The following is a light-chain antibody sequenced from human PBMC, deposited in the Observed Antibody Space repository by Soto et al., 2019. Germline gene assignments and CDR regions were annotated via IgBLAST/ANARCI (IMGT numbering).Light chain of an antibody. J-gene: IGLJ1*01. CDR1: SSDVGGYDY. CDR3: CSYAGSPYV. V-gene: IGLV2-11*01. Sequence: QSALTQPRSVSGSPGQSVALSCTGTSSDVGGYDYVSWFQQHPGKAPKLMIYDVSKRPSGVPDRFSGSKSGNTASLTISGLQAEDEADYCCSYAGSPYVFGTGTKVTVL. CDR2: DVS.